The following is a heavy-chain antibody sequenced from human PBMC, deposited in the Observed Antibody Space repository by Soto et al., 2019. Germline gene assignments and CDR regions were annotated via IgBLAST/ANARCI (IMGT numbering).Heavy chain of an antibody. CDR3: ARGGRYSSSWFFDY. D-gene: IGHD6-13*01. Sequence: SETLSLTCTFSCGSIISYYWSWIRQPPGKGLEWIGYIYYSGSTNYNPSLKSRVTISVDTSKNQFSLKLSSVTAADTAVYYCARGGRYSSSWFFDYWGQGTLVTVSS. J-gene: IGHJ4*02. V-gene: IGHV4-59*01. CDR2: IYYSGST. CDR1: CGSIISYY.